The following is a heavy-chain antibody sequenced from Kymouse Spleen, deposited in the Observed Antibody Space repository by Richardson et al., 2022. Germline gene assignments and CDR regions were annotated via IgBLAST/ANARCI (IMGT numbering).Heavy chain of an antibody. Sequence: EVQLVESGGGLVQPGGSLKLSCAASGFTFSGSAMHWVRQASGKGLEWVGRIRSKANSYATAYAASVKGRFTISRDDSKNTAYLQMNSLKTEDTAVYYCTSYGVHFDYWGQGTLVTVSS. D-gene: IGHD4-17*01,IGHD4-23*01. CDR1: GFTFSGSA. CDR3: TSYGVHFDY. V-gene: IGHV3-73*02. J-gene: IGHJ4*02. CDR2: IRSKANSYAT.